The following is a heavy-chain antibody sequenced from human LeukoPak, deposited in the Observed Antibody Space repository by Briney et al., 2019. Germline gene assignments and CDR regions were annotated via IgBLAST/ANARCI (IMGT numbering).Heavy chain of an antibody. V-gene: IGHV1-8*01. CDR2: MNPNSGNT. Sequence: ASVKVSCKASGYTFTSYDINWVRQATGQGLEWMGWMNPNSGNTGYAQKFQGRVTMTRNTSISTAYMELSSLRAEDTAVYYCAKEGQAQYQLLYADSHWFDPWGQGTLVTVSS. J-gene: IGHJ5*02. CDR1: GYTFTSYD. D-gene: IGHD2-2*02. CDR3: AKEGQAQYQLLYADSHWFDP.